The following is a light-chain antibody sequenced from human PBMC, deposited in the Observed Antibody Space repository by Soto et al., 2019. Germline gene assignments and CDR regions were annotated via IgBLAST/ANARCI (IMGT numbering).Light chain of an antibody. CDR3: SSYAGTDSRTQFV. V-gene: IGLV2-8*01. CDR1: SSDVGGYNV. J-gene: IGLJ1*01. CDR2: EVF. Sequence: QSALTQPPSASGSPGQSVTLSCTGTSSDVGGYNVVSWYQQHPGKAPKLIIYEVFKRPSGVPDRFSGSKSDNTASLTVSGRHAEDEADYYCSSYAGTDSRTQFVFGTGTKLT.